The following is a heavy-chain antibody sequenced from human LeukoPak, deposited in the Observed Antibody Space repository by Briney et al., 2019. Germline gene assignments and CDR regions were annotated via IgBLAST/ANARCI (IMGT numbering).Heavy chain of an antibody. CDR3: AKVLWGRYGGNSFSQYRDV. J-gene: IGHJ6*03. D-gene: IGHD4-23*01. CDR1: GFTVSSNY. Sequence: PGGSLSLFCAPSGFTVSSNYMSWVRQAPGKGLEWVSILYSGGITYYGNSVKGRFTISRDNSKKTLYLQMKSLRAEDTAVYYCAKVLWGRYGGNSFSQYRDVWGEGTTVTVCS. CDR2: LYSGGIT. V-gene: IGHV3-53*01.